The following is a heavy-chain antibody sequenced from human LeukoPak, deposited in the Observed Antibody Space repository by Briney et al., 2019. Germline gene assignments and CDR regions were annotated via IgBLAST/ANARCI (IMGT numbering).Heavy chain of an antibody. V-gene: IGHV3-23*01. CDR2: ISGSGGST. J-gene: IGHJ4*02. CDR1: GFTFSSYA. D-gene: IGHD5-24*01. CDR3: AKDGEMATIFFSPRMNTAFDY. Sequence: GGSLRLSCAASGFTFSSYAMSWVRQAPGKGLEWVSAISGSGGSTYYADSVKGRFTISRDNSKNTLYLQMNSLRAEDTAVYYCAKDGEMATIFFSPRMNTAFDYWGQGTLVTVSS.